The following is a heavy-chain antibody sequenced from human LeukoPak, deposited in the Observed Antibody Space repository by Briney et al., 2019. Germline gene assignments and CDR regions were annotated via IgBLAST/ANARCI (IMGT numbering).Heavy chain of an antibody. CDR2: ISCSRSYI. CDR1: GFTFSSYC. J-gene: IGHJ4*02. CDR3: ARTYYDILTGIDY. D-gene: IGHD3-9*01. V-gene: IGHV3-21*01. Sequence: GGSLRLSCAASGFTFSSYCMIWVRQAPGKGPEWVSSISCSRSYIYYADSVKGRFTISRDKAKTSLYLQMNSLRAEDTAVYYCARTYYDILTGIDYWGQGTLVTVSS.